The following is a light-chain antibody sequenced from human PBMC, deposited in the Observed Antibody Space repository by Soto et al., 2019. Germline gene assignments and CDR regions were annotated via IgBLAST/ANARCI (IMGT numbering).Light chain of an antibody. V-gene: IGKV3-20*01. CDR3: HQYGYSLWT. CDR1: QSVTSTY. CDR2: GAS. Sequence: SVLTQSPGTLSLSPWERATLSSRASQSVTSTYLAWYQQKPGQAPRLLIYGASSRATGIPDRFSGSGSGTDFTLTISRLEPEDFALYYCHQYGYSLWTFGQGTKVDI. J-gene: IGKJ1*01.